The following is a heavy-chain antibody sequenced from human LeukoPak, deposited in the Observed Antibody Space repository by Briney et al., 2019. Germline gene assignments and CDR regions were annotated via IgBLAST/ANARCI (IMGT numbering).Heavy chain of an antibody. D-gene: IGHD6-19*01. V-gene: IGHV3-30*02. CDR3: ARDLGGGWTLYYFDY. Sequence: GGSLRLSCAASGFTFSSYAVHWVRQAPGKGLEWVSFIRFDGSNKYYADSVKGRFTISRDNSKNTLYLQMNSLRAEDTAVYYCARDLGGGWTLYYFDYWGQGTLVTVSS. J-gene: IGHJ4*02. CDR1: GFTFSSYA. CDR2: IRFDGSNK.